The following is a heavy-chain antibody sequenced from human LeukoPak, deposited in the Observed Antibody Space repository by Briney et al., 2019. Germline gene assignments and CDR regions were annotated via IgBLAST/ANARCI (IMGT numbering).Heavy chain of an antibody. V-gene: IGHV1-18*01. CDR3: ARDMGAPTAVAGTTYYYGMDV. J-gene: IGHJ6*02. CDR1: GYTFTSYG. CDR2: LSAYNGIT. D-gene: IGHD6-19*01. Sequence: ASVKVSCKASGYTFTSYGISWVRQAPGQGLEWMGWLSAYNGITNYAQKLQGRVTMTTDTSTSTAYMELRSLRSDDTAVYYCARDMGAPTAVAGTTYYYGMDVWGQGTTVTVSS.